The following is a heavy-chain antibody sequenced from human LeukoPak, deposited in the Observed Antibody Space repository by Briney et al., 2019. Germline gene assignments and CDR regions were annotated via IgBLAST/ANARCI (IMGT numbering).Heavy chain of an antibody. J-gene: IGHJ5*02. V-gene: IGHV1-2*02. CDR3: ARGVGGNSNWFDP. Sequence: ASVKVSCKASGYTFTGYYMHWVRQAPGQGLEWMGWINPNSGGTNYAQKFQGRVTMTRDTSISTAYMELSRLRSDATAVYYCARGVGGNSNWFDPWGQGTLVTVSS. CDR2: INPNSGGT. CDR1: GYTFTGYY. D-gene: IGHD4-23*01.